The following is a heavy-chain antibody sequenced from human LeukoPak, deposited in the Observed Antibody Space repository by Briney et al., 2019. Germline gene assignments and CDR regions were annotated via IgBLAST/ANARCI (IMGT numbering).Heavy chain of an antibody. J-gene: IGHJ6*04. CDR3: AISPRGWFGELFPSFHYGMDV. V-gene: IGHV1-3*01. Sequence: ASVKASCKASGYTFTSYAMHWVRQAPGQRLEWMGWINAGNGNTKYSQKFQGRVTITRDTSASTAYMELSSLRSEDTAVYYCAISPRGWFGELFPSFHYGMDVWGKGTTVTVSS. CDR2: INAGNGNT. D-gene: IGHD3-10*01. CDR1: GYTFTSYA.